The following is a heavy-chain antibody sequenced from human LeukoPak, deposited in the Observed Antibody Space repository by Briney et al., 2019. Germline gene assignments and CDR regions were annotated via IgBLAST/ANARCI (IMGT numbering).Heavy chain of an antibody. D-gene: IGHD6-13*01. CDR2: IKQDGSEK. V-gene: IGHV3-7*03. CDR1: GFIFSSYW. CDR3: ARAIGAADSY. Sequence: GGSLRLSCAASGFIFSSYWMTWVRQAPGKGLERVANIKQDGSEKYYVDSVKGRFTISRDNAKKSLYLQMNSLRGEDTAVYYCARAIGAADSYWGQGTLVTVSS. J-gene: IGHJ4*02.